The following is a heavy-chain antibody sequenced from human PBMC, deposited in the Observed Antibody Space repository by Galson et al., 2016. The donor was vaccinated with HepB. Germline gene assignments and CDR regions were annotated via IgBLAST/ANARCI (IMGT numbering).Heavy chain of an antibody. Sequence: SLRLSCAVSGFTVSTYYMSWVRQAPGKGLEWVSVIYTDGETHFADSVKGRFSISRDISRYTLYLQMNSLRAEDTAVYYCARFGTGLDYWGQGTLVTVSS. CDR1: GFTVSTYY. CDR3: ARFGTGLDY. CDR2: IYTDGET. V-gene: IGHV3-53*01. J-gene: IGHJ4*02. D-gene: IGHD3/OR15-3a*01.